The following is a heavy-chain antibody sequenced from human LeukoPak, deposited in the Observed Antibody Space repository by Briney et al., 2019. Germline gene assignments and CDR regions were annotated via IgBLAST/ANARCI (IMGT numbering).Heavy chain of an antibody. D-gene: IGHD2-2*01. V-gene: IGHV1-18*01. Sequence: ASVKVSCKASGYTFTSYGISWVRQAPGQGLEWMGWISAYNGNTNYAQKLQGRVTMTTDTSTSTAYMELRSLRSDDTAVYYCARDRYCSSSNCYRGLSFDYWGQGTPVTVSP. CDR2: ISAYNGNT. J-gene: IGHJ4*02. CDR3: ARDRYCSSSNCYRGLSFDY. CDR1: GYTFTSYG.